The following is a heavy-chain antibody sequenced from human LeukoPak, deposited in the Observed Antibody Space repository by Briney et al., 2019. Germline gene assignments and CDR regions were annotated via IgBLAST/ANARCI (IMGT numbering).Heavy chain of an antibody. CDR1: GGSISSSNW. CDR3: ARDGDSSSWYQGHPYFDY. V-gene: IGHV4-4*02. D-gene: IGHD6-13*01. J-gene: IGHJ4*02. Sequence: TSETLSLTCAVSGGSISSSNWWSWVRQPPGKGLEWIGEIYHSGSTNYNPSLKSRVTISVDKSKNQFSLKLSSVTAADTAVYYCARDGDSSSWYQGHPYFDYWGQGTLVTVSS. CDR2: IYHSGST.